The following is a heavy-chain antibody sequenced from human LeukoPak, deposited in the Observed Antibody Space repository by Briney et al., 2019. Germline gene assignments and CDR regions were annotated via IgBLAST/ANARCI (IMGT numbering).Heavy chain of an antibody. CDR2: IIPIFGTA. V-gene: IGHV1-69*13. D-gene: IGHD2-2*01. J-gene: IGHJ4*02. CDR3: ARGYCSSTSCSNAADY. CDR1: GGTFSSYA. Sequence: ASVKASCKASGGTFSSYAISWVRQAPGQGLEWMGGIIPIFGTANYAQKFQGRVTITADESTSTAYMELSSLRSEDTAVYYCARGYCSSTSCSNAADYWGQGTLVTVSS.